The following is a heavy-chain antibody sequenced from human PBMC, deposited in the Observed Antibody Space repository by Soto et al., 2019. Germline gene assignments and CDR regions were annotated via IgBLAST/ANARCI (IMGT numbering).Heavy chain of an antibody. D-gene: IGHD3-10*01. V-gene: IGHV3-30*18. CDR3: AKGPYGSGSENVDY. J-gene: IGHJ4*02. CDR2: ISYDGSNK. Sequence: QVQLVESGGGVVQPGRSLRLSCAASGFTFSSYGMHWVRQAPGKGLEWVAVISYDGSNKYYADSVKGRFTISRDNSKNTLYLQMNSLRAEDTAVYYCAKGPYGSGSENVDYWGQGTLVTVSS. CDR1: GFTFSSYG.